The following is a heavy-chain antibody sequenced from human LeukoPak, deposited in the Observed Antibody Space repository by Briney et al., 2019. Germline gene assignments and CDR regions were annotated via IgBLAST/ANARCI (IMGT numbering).Heavy chain of an antibody. V-gene: IGHV1-3*01. D-gene: IGHD3-10*01. Sequence: ASVKVSCKASGYTFTSYAMHWVRQAPGQRLEWMGWINAGNGNTKYSQKFQGRVTITRDTSASTAYMELSSLRSEDTAVYYCAYGSGSYSIFDYWGQGTLVTVSS. J-gene: IGHJ4*02. CDR3: AYGSGSYSIFDY. CDR2: INAGNGNT. CDR1: GYTFTSYA.